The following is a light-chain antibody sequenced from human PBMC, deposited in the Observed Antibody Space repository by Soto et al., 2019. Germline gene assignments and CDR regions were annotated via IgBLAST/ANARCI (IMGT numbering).Light chain of an antibody. Sequence: QSALTQPASVSGSPGQSITISCTGTSSDVGGYNYVSWYQQHPGKAPKVIIYDVSNRPSGVSNRFSGSKSGNTASLTISGLQAEDEADYYCSSYTTSTTGVFGGGTQLTVL. CDR3: SSYTTSTTGV. CDR1: SSDVGGYNY. CDR2: DVS. J-gene: IGLJ7*01. V-gene: IGLV2-14*01.